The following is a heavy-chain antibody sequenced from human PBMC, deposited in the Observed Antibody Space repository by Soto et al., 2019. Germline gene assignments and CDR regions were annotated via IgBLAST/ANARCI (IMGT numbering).Heavy chain of an antibody. V-gene: IGHV3-30*03. D-gene: IGHD6-13*01. CDR1: GFTFSSYG. CDR3: AREQIAAAGPFDY. J-gene: IGHJ4*02. Sequence: PGGSLRLSCAASGFTFSSYGMHWVRQAPGKGLEWVAVILYDGSNKYYADSVKGRFTISRDNSKNTLYLQMNSLRAEDTAVYYCAREQIAAAGPFDYWGQGTLVTVSS. CDR2: ILYDGSNK.